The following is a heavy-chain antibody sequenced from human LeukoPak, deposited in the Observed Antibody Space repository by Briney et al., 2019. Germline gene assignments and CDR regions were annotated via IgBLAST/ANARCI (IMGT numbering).Heavy chain of an antibody. V-gene: IGHV1-2*02. CDR2: VFPHSGDT. Sequence: GASVKVSCKASGYTFTDYYIHWVRQAPGEGLEWVGWVFPHSGDTYYAQRFHGRVAMTTDTSINTAYMELSRLKSDDTGVYSCARPPRDLVSAAPFPFWGQGALVTVSS. D-gene: IGHD5/OR15-5a*01. CDR1: GYTFTDYY. J-gene: IGHJ1*01. CDR3: ARPPRDLVSAAPFPF.